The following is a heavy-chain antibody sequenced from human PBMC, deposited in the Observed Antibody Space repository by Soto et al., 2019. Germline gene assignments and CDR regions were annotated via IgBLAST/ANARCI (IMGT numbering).Heavy chain of an antibody. CDR3: ARGKCSSTSCYAGGSYYYYYGMDV. D-gene: IGHD2-2*01. Sequence: GGSLRLSCAASGFTFSSYAMHWVRQAPGKGLEWVAVISYDGSNKYYADSVKGRFTISRDNSKNTLYLQMNSLRAEDTAVYYCARGKCSSTSCYAGGSYYYYYGMDVWGQGTTVTVSS. CDR2: ISYDGSNK. V-gene: IGHV3-30-3*01. CDR1: GFTFSSYA. J-gene: IGHJ6*02.